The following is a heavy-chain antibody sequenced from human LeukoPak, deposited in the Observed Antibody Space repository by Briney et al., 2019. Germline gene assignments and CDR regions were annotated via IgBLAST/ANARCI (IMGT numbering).Heavy chain of an antibody. Sequence: GGSLRLSCAASGFTFSNYAMRWVRQAPGKGLEWVSGISGSGDSTYYADSVKGRFTISRDNSKNTLYLQMKSLRAEDTAVYYCARRSGIAVAGAFDYWGQGTLVTVSS. V-gene: IGHV3-23*01. CDR2: ISGSGDST. J-gene: IGHJ4*02. D-gene: IGHD6-19*01. CDR3: ARRSGIAVAGAFDY. CDR1: GFTFSNYA.